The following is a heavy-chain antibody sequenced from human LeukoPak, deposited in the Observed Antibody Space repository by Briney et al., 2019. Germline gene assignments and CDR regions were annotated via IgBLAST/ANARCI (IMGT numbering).Heavy chain of an antibody. CDR1: GFTFSSYA. V-gene: IGHV3-23*01. CDR2: ISGSGGST. CDR3: AKAHDFWSGPWFDP. Sequence: PGGSLRLSCAASGFTFSSYAMSWVGQAPGKGLEWVSAISGSGGSTYYADSVKGRFTISRDNSKNTLYLQMNSLRADDTAVYYCAKAHDFWSGPWFDPWGQGTLVTVSS. J-gene: IGHJ5*02. D-gene: IGHD3-3*01.